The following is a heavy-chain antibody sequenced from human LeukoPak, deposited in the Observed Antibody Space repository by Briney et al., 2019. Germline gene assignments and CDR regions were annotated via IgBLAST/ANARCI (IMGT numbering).Heavy chain of an antibody. CDR2: IYYSGST. CDR3: ARRAVVAGPLDY. J-gene: IGHJ4*02. Sequence: SETLSLTCTVSGGSISSYYWSWIRQPPGKGLEWIGYIYYSGSTNYNPSLKSRVTISVDTSKNQFSLKLSSVTAADTAVYYCARRAVVAGPLDYWGQGTLVTVSS. D-gene: IGHD6-19*01. V-gene: IGHV4-59*08. CDR1: GGSISSYY.